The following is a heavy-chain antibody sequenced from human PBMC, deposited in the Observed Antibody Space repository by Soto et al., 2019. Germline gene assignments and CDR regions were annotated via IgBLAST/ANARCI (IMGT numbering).Heavy chain of an antibody. D-gene: IGHD6-13*01. CDR3: ARAAATGHPVVPDF. V-gene: IGHV4-31*03. Sequence: QVQLQESGPGLVKPSQTLSLTCKVSGASLSSGDYYWNWIRQLPGKGLEWIVYIYYTRVTSSNPSLRGRVTMSVDTSNQQFSLKMNSVTAADTAVYFCARAAATGHPVVPDFWGQGALVTVSS. CDR2: IYYTRVT. CDR1: GASLSSGDYY. J-gene: IGHJ4*02.